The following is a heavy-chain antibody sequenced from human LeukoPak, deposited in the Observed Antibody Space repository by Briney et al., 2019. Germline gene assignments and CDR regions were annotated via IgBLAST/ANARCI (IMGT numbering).Heavy chain of an antibody. V-gene: IGHV3-30-3*01. D-gene: IGHD3-22*01. CDR1: GFTFSSYA. Sequence: GRSLRLSCAASGFTFSSYAMHWVRQAPGKGLEWVAVISYDGSNKYYADSLKGRFTISRDNAKNSLYLQMNSLRAEDTAVYYCARTAYYYDSSGYDDAFDIWGQGTMVTVSS. CDR3: ARTAYYYDSSGYDDAFDI. J-gene: IGHJ3*02. CDR2: ISYDGSNK.